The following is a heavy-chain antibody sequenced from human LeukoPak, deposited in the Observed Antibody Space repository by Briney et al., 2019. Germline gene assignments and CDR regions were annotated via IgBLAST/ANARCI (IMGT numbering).Heavy chain of an antibody. CDR2: ISYDGSNK. CDR3: AREPEMATITEAPFDY. J-gene: IGHJ4*02. CDR1: GFTFSSYA. V-gene: IGHV3-30-3*01. D-gene: IGHD5-24*01. Sequence: GGSLRLSCAASGFTFSSYAMHWVRQAPGKGLEWVAVISYDGSNKYYADSVKGRFTISRDNSKNTLYLQMNSLRAEDTAVYYCAREPEMATITEAPFDYWGQGTLVTVSS.